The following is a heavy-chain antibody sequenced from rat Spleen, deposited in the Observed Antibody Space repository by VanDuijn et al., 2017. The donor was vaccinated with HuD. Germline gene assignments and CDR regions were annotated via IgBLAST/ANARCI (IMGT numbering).Heavy chain of an antibody. CDR1: TTYD. CDR3: TRGYVYSLAY. J-gene: IGHJ3*01. V-gene: IGHV2-1*01. D-gene: IGHD1-6*01. Sequence: TTYDVHWVHQPPGKGLEWMGGIWGDGSTAYDSPLKSRLSISRDTSKSQVFLKMNSLQTEDTAIYFCTRGYVYSLAYWGQGTLVTVSS. CDR2: IWGDGST.